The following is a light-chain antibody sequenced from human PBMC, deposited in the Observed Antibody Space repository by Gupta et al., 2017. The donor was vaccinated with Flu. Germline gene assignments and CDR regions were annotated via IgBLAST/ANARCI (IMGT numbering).Light chain of an antibody. V-gene: IGKV1-12*01. CDR3: QQAGAFPPWT. J-gene: IGKJ1*01. CDR1: QGVSTW. CDR2: SAS. Sequence: DIQLTQSPSSVSASVGDRVTITCRASQGVSTWLAWYQQKPGKAPNLLIYSASSLQSGVPSRFSGSGSGTDFTLTISSRQPEDFAAYYCQQAGAFPPWTFGQGTRVEIK.